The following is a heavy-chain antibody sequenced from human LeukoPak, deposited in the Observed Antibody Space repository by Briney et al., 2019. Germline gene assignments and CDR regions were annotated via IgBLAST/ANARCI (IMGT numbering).Heavy chain of an antibody. Sequence: ASVNLSCTASGYAFTSSYMNWDRVSPGQGLGWMGIINPSSGSTSCAQKFQASVTMTTNTSTSTNYLELRSLRSEDAADYYFSRSGGNAYFDYWGQGTLVTVSS. D-gene: IGHD4-23*01. CDR1: GYAFTSSY. V-gene: IGHV1-46*01. CDR2: INPSSGST. CDR3: SRSGGNAYFDY. J-gene: IGHJ4*02.